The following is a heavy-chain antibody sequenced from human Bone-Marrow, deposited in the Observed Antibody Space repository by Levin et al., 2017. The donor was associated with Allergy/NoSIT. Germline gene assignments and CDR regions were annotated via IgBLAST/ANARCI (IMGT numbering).Heavy chain of an antibody. CDR2: ISAYNGNT. J-gene: IGHJ5*02. V-gene: IGHV1-18*01. D-gene: IGHD2-2*01. CDR1: GYTFTSYG. Sequence: ASVKVSCKASGYTFTSYGISWVRQAPGQGLEWMGWISAYNGNTNYAQKLQGRVTMTTDTSTSTAYMELRSLRSDDTAVYYCARDLCSSTSCSHWVWFDPWGQGTLVTVSS. CDR3: ARDLCSSTSCSHWVWFDP.